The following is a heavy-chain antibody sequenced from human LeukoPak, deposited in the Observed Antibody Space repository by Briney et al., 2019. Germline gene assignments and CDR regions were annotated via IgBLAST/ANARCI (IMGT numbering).Heavy chain of an antibody. CDR2: IKSKTDGGTT. J-gene: IGHJ6*04. Sequence: SGGSLRLYCAASGFTFSNAWMSWVRQAPGKGLEWVGRIKSKTDGGTTDYAAPVKGRFTISRDDSKNTLYLQMNSLKTEDTAVYYCTTDGGYYGMDVWGKGTTVTVSS. V-gene: IGHV3-15*01. D-gene: IGHD3-16*01. CDR1: GFTFSNAW. CDR3: TTDGGYYGMDV.